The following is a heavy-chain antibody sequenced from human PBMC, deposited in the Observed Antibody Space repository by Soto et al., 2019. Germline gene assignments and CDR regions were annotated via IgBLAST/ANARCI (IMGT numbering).Heavy chain of an antibody. V-gene: IGHV1-69*12. CDR1: GGTFSSYA. Sequence: QVQLVQSGAEVKKPGSSVKVSCKASGGTFSSYAISWVRQAPGQGLEWMGGIIPIFGTANYAQKFQGRVTITADESTSTAYMELSSLRSEDTAVYYCARDLSPDYGDHGDYFDYWGQGTLVTVSS. D-gene: IGHD4-17*01. CDR2: IIPIFGTA. J-gene: IGHJ4*02. CDR3: ARDLSPDYGDHGDYFDY.